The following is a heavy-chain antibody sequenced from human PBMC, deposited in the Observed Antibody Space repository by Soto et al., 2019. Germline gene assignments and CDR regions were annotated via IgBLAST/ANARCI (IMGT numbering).Heavy chain of an antibody. CDR3: AKVAEFGELLGFDY. V-gene: IGHV3-30*18. CDR1: GFTFSSYG. J-gene: IGHJ4*02. D-gene: IGHD3-10*01. CDR2: ISYDGSNK. Sequence: QVQLVESGGGVVQPGRSLRLSCAASGFTFSSYGMHWVRQAPGKGLEWVAVISYDGSNKYYADSVKGRFTISRDNSKNTLYLQMKILRAEDTAVYYCAKVAEFGELLGFDYRGQGTLVTVSS.